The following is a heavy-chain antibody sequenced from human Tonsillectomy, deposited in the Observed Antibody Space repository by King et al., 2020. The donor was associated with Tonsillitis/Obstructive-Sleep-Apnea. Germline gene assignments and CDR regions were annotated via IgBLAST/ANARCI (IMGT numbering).Heavy chain of an antibody. CDR2: IYYSGST. D-gene: IGHD1-26*01. V-gene: IGHV4-39*01. J-gene: IGHJ4*02. CDR3: AGSQWELLRRFGY. CDR1: GGSISSSSYY. Sequence: QLQESGPGLVKPSETLSLTCTVSGGSISSSSYYWGWIRQPPGKGLEWIGSIYYSGSTYYNPSLKSRVTISVDTSKNQFSLKLSSVTAADTAVYYCAGSQWELLRRFGYWGQGTLVTVSS.